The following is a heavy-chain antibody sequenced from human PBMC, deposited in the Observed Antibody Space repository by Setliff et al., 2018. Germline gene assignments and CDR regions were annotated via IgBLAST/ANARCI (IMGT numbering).Heavy chain of an antibody. CDR2: RYYSGHT. V-gene: IGHV4-39*01. J-gene: IGHJ6*03. CDR3: ARAPPNRYSGSYEYFYMDV. Sequence: SETLSLTCTVSGDSISSGTYYWGWIRQPPGKGLEWIGSRYYSGHTYYNPSLKSRVAMSVDKAKNQFSLNLRSVTAADTAVYYCARAPPNRYSGSYEYFYMDVWGKGTTVTVSS. D-gene: IGHD1-26*01. CDR1: GDSISSGTYY.